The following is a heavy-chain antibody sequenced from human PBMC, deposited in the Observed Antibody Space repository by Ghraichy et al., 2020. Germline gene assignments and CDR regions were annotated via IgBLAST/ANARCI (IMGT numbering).Heavy chain of an antibody. V-gene: IGHV3-7*02. D-gene: IGHD1-1*01. Sequence: GGSLRLSCAASGFTFSYYWMSWVRQAPGKGLEWVANINQDGSERNYVGSLKGRLTISRDNAKNSLYLQMSALRAEDTAVYYCASHNDWKFDDWGQGALVTVSS. CDR2: INQDGSER. CDR1: GFTFSYYW. CDR3: ASHNDWKFDD. J-gene: IGHJ4*02.